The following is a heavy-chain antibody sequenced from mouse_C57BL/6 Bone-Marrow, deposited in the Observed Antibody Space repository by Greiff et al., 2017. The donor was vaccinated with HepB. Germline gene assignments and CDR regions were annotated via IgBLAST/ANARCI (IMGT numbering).Heavy chain of an antibody. CDR2: ISYSGST. V-gene: IGHV3-1*01. CDR3: ARDRYYGSSFYWYFDV. D-gene: IGHD1-1*01. CDR1: GYSITSGYD. J-gene: IGHJ1*03. Sequence: EVKVVESGPGMVKPSQSLSLTCTVTGYSITSGYDWHWIRHFPGNKLEWMGYISYSGSTNYNPSLKSRISITHDTSKNHFFLKLNSVTTEDTATYYCARDRYYGSSFYWYFDVWGTGTTVTVSS.